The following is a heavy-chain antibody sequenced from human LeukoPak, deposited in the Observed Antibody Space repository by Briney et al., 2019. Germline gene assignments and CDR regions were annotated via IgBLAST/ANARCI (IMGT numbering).Heavy chain of an antibody. J-gene: IGHJ4*02. V-gene: IGHV3-9*01. D-gene: IGHD5-12*01. CDR2: ISWNSGSI. Sequence: PGRSLRLSCAASGFTFDDYAMHWVRQAPGKGLEWVSGISWNSGSIGYADSVKGRFTISRDNAKNSLYLQMSSLRAEDTAVYYCARGPSGYHNTGGQGTLVTVSS. CDR3: ARGPSGYHNT. CDR1: GFTFDDYA.